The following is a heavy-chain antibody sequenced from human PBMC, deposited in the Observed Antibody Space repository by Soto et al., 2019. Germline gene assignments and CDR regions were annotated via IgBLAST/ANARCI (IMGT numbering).Heavy chain of an antibody. J-gene: IGHJ4*02. V-gene: IGHV1-2*02. D-gene: IGHD2-21*02. CDR2: INPRNGDT. CDR1: GYTFTGNY. CDR3: VRGGGVAVVTPTRIVFDY. Sequence: QVQLVQSGAEVKKPGASVKVSCKVSGYTFTGNYMHWMRQAPGQGPEWMGWINPRNGDTDYAQKFQGRVTITRDTSISTAYMDLSRLTSDDTAIYFCVRGGGVAVVTPTRIVFDYWGQGTLLTVSS.